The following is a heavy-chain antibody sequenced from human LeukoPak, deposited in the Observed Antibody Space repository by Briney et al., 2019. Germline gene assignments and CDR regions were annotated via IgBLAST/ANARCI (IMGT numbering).Heavy chain of an antibody. CDR3: AKDPIFSGSYGVFDY. D-gene: IGHD1-26*01. V-gene: IGHV3-23*01. Sequence: GGSLRLSCAASGFTFSSYAMSWDRQAPGKGLEWVSAISGSGGSTYYANSVKGRFTISRDNSKNTLYLQMNSLRAGDTAVYYCAKDPIFSGSYGVFDYWGLGTLVTVSS. CDR2: ISGSGGST. CDR1: GFTFSSYA. J-gene: IGHJ4*02.